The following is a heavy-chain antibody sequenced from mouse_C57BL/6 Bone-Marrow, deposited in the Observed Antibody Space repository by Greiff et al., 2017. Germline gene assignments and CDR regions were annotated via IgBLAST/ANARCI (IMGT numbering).Heavy chain of an antibody. D-gene: IGHD1-1*01. Sequence: QVQLKQSGAELVKPGASVKISCKASGYAFSSYWMNWVKQRPGKGLEWIGQIYPGEGATNYNGKFKGKAKLTADKSSSTASMQLSSLTSEDSSVYFCARSLVAKTAYWYFDVWGTGTTVTVSS. J-gene: IGHJ1*03. CDR3: ARSLVAKTAYWYFDV. CDR1: GYAFSSYW. CDR2: IYPGEGAT. V-gene: IGHV1-80*01.